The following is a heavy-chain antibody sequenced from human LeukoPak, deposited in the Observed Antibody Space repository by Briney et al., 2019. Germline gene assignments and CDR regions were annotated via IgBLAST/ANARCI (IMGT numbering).Heavy chain of an antibody. D-gene: IGHD6-13*01. CDR3: AKDGIAAAGTYFDY. Sequence: GGSLRLSCAASGFTFSSYGMHWVRQAPGKGLEWVAVISYDGSNKYYADSVKGRFTISRDNSKNTLYLQMNSLRAEDTAVYYCAKDGIAAAGTYFDYWGQGTLVTVSS. CDR2: ISYDGSNK. J-gene: IGHJ4*02. V-gene: IGHV3-30*18. CDR1: GFTFSSYG.